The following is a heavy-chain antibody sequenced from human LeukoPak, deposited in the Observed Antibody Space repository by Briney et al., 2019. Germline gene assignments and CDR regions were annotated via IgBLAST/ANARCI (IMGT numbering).Heavy chain of an antibody. CDR3: ARDTSFAVGATLDF. V-gene: IGHV3-30*04. J-gene: IGHJ4*02. Sequence: GGSLRLSCAATGFTFSSYAMHWVRQAPGKGLEWVAVVSYDGSNKYYANSVKGRFTISRDKSKNTLHLQMNSLRAEDTAIYYCARDTSFAVGATLDFWGQGTLVTVSS. CDR2: VSYDGSNK. CDR1: GFTFSSYA. D-gene: IGHD1-26*01.